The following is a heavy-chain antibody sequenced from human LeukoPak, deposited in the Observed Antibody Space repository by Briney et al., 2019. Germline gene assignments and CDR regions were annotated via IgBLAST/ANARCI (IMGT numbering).Heavy chain of an antibody. CDR2: ISWNSGSI. V-gene: IGHV3-9*01. Sequence: GGSLRLSCAASGFTLDDYAMHWVRQAPGKGLEWVSGISWNSGSIGYADSVKGRFTISRDNAKSSLYLQMNSLRAEDTALYYCAKGRDKYQLLSKNWFDPWGQGTPVTVSS. J-gene: IGHJ5*02. D-gene: IGHD2-2*01. CDR1: GFTLDDYA. CDR3: AKGRDKYQLLSKNWFDP.